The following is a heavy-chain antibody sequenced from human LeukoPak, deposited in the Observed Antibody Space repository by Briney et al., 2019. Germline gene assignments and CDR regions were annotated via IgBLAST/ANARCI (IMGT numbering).Heavy chain of an antibody. CDR1: GGSISSYY. D-gene: IGHD3-10*01. CDR2: IYYSGNT. J-gene: IGHJ4*02. Sequence: SETLSLTCTVSGGSISSYYWSWIRQPPGKGLEWIGYIYYSGNTNYNPSLKSRVTISVDTSKNQFSLKLSSVTAADTAVYYCARGPYGSFEYWGQGTLVTVSS. CDR3: ARGPYGSFEY. V-gene: IGHV4-59*01.